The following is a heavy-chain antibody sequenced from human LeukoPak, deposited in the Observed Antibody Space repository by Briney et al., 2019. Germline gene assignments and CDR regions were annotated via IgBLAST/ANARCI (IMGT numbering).Heavy chain of an antibody. V-gene: IGHV4-4*07. D-gene: IGHD2-2*01. J-gene: IGHJ6*02. CDR1: GGSISSYY. Sequence: PSETLSLTCTVSGGSISSYYWSWIRQPAGKGLEWIGHIYTSGSTNYNPSLKSRVTMSVDTSKNQFSLKLSSVTAADTAVYYCARGDVVVPAAFYYGMDVWGQGTTVTVSS. CDR2: IYTSGST. CDR3: ARGDVVVPAAFYYGMDV.